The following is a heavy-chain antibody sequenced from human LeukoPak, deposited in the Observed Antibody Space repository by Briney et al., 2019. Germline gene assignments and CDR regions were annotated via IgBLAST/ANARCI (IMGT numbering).Heavy chain of an antibody. J-gene: IGHJ6*03. V-gene: IGHV4-34*01. CDR2: INHSGST. Sequence: PSETLSLTCGVYGGSFNNYYWNWIRQPPGKGLEWIGEINHSGSTNYNPSLKSRVTISVDTSKNQFSLKLSSVTAADTAVYYCARGGVRGLPYYYYYMDVWGKGTTVTVSS. CDR3: ARGGVRGLPYYYYYMDV. D-gene: IGHD3-10*01. CDR1: GGSFNNYY.